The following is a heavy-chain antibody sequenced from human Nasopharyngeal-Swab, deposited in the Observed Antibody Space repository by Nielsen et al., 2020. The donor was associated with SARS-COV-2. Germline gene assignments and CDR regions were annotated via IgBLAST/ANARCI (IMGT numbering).Heavy chain of an antibody. CDR3: ARQLPEIRYYYYYMDV. Sequence: WIRQPPGKGLEWIGSIYYSGSTYYNPSLKSRVTISVDTSKNQFSLKLSSVTAADTAVYYCARQLPEIRYYYYYMDVWGKGTTITVSS. D-gene: IGHD1-14*01. J-gene: IGHJ6*03. V-gene: IGHV4-39*01. CDR2: IYYSGST.